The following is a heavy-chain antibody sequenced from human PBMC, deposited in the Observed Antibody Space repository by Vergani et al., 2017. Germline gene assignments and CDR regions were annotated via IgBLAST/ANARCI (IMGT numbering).Heavy chain of an antibody. J-gene: IGHJ4*02. CDR1: GGTFSSYA. CDR2: IIPIFGTA. V-gene: IGHV1-69*01. CDR3: ARGPPHYDILTGYYLYYFDY. Sequence: QVQLVQSGAEVKKPGSSVKVSCKASGGTFSSYAISWVRQAPGQGLEWMGGIIPIFGTANYAQKFQGRVTITAGESTSTAYMELSSMRSEDTAVYYCARGPPHYDILTGYYLYYFDYWGQGTLVTVSS. D-gene: IGHD3-9*01.